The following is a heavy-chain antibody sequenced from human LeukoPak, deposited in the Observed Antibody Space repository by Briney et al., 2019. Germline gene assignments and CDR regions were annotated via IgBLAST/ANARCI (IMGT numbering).Heavy chain of an antibody. CDR1: GYTFTSYY. V-gene: IGHV1-46*01. Sequence: ASVKVSCKASGYTFTSYYMHWVRQAPGQGLEWMGIINPSGGSTSYAQKFQGRVTMTRDTSTSTVYMELSSLRSEDTAVYYCARVPESGYCSSTSCRTHNWFDPWGQGTLVTVSS. J-gene: IGHJ5*02. D-gene: IGHD2-2*01. CDR2: INPSGGST. CDR3: ARVPESGYCSSTSCRTHNWFDP.